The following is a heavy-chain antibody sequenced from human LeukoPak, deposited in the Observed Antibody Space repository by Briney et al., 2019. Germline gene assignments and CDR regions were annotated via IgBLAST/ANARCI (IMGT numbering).Heavy chain of an antibody. CDR1: GYTFTNYY. J-gene: IGHJ3*02. CDR2: INPGGDNT. V-gene: IGHV1-46*01. Sequence: ASVKVSCKASGYTFTNYYIHWVRQAPGQGLEWMGLINPGGDNTDYAQNFQGRVTMTRDTSTSTVYMGLSSLRSEDTAVYYCARVRDGYNDAYDIWGQGTMVTVSS. D-gene: IGHD5-24*01. CDR3: ARVRDGYNDAYDI.